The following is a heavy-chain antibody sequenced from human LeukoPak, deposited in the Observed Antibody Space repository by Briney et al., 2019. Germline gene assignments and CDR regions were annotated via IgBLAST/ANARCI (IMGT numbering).Heavy chain of an antibody. CDR3: AKEGSSAFWYFDL. V-gene: IGHV3-30-3*01. CDR2: ISYDGSNK. CDR1: GFTFSSYA. Sequence: GRSLRLSCAASGFTFSSYAMHWVRQAPGKGLEWVAVISYDGSNKYYADSVKGRFTISRGNSKNTLYLQMSSLRAEDTAVYYCAKEGSSAFWYFDLWGRGTLVTVSS. D-gene: IGHD3-22*01. J-gene: IGHJ2*01.